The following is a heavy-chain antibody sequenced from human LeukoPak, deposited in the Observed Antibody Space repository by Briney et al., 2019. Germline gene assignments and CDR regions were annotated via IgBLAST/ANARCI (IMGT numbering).Heavy chain of an antibody. V-gene: IGHV3-30*18. Sequence: GGSLRLSCAASGFTFSSYGMHWGRQAPGKGLEWVAVISYDGSKKYYADSVKGRFTISRDNSKKTLYLQMNSLRAEDTAVYYCAKQTYSGYDLALFDYWGQGTLVTVSS. CDR3: AKQTYSGYDLALFDY. D-gene: IGHD5-12*01. J-gene: IGHJ4*02. CDR2: ISYDGSKK. CDR1: GFTFSSYG.